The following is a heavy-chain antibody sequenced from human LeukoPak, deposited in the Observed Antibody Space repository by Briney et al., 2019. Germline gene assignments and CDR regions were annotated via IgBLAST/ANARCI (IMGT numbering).Heavy chain of an antibody. CDR3: ARESSSKGPLRY. J-gene: IGHJ4*02. Sequence: PSETLSLTCAVYGGSFSGYYWSWIRQPPGKGLEWIGEINHSGSTNYNPSLKSRVTISVDTSKNQFSLKLSSVTAADTAVYYCARESSSKGPLRYWGQGTLVTVSS. V-gene: IGHV4-34*01. D-gene: IGHD6-13*01. CDR2: INHSGST. CDR1: GGSFSGYY.